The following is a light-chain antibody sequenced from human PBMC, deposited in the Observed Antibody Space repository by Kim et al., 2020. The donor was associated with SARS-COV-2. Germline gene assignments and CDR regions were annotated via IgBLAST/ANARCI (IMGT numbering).Light chain of an antibody. J-gene: IGKJ1*01. Sequence: DIQMTQSPSTLSASVGGRVTITCRASLSGRTWLAWYQQKAGKAPKVLIYDASNLESGVPSRFSGSGSGTEFTLIISSLQPDDFATYYCHQYDSYPWTFGQGTKVDIK. CDR2: DAS. CDR1: LSGRTW. V-gene: IGKV1-5*01. CDR3: HQYDSYPWT.